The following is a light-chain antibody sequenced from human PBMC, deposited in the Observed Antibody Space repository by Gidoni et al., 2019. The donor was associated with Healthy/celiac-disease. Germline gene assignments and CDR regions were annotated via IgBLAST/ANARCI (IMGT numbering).Light chain of an antibody. Sequence: EIVLTQSPGTLSLSPGERATLSCRARQSVSSSYLAWYQQEPVQAPRLLIYGASSRATGIPDRFSGSGSGTDFTLTISRLEPEDFAVYYCQQYGSSPLTFXGXTKVEIK. V-gene: IGKV3-20*01. J-gene: IGKJ4*01. CDR1: QSVSSSY. CDR2: GAS. CDR3: QQYGSSPLT.